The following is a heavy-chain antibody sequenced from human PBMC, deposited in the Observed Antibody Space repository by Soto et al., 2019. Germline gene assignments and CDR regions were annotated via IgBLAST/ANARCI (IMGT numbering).Heavy chain of an antibody. Sequence: SETLSLTCTVSGGSISSGGYYWSWIRQHPGKGLEWIGYIYYSGSTYYNPSLKSRVTISVDTSKNQFSLKLSSVTAADTAVYYCARVGAVAVDFDYWGQGTLVTVSS. V-gene: IGHV4-31*03. CDR2: IYYSGST. CDR3: ARVGAVAVDFDY. J-gene: IGHJ4*02. D-gene: IGHD6-19*01. CDR1: GGSISSGGYY.